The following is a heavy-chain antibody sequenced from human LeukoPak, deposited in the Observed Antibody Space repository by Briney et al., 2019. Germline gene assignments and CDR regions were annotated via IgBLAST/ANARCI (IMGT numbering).Heavy chain of an antibody. CDR2: IIPILGIA. CDR1: GGTFSSYA. CDR3: ATLGDYTRGEEYY. J-gene: IGHJ4*02. D-gene: IGHD4-17*01. Sequence: ASVKVSCKASGGTFSSYAISWVRQAPGQGLEWMGRIIPILGIANYAQKFQGRVTITADKSTSTAYMELSSLRSEDTAAYYCATLGDYTRGEEYYWGQGTLVTVSS. V-gene: IGHV1-69*04.